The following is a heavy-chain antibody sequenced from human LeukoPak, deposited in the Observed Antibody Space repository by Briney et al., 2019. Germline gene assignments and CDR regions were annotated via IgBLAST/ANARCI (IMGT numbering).Heavy chain of an antibody. D-gene: IGHD2-21*01. CDR1: GGSFSGYY. V-gene: IGHV4-34*01. CDR2: INHSGST. Sequence: KPSETLSLTCAVYGGSFSGYYWSWIRQPPGKGLEWIGEINHSGSTNYNPSLKSRVTISVDTSKNQFSLKLSSVTAADTAVYYCARVASLYRINYFDYWGQGTLVTVSS. CDR3: ARVASLYRINYFDY. J-gene: IGHJ4*02.